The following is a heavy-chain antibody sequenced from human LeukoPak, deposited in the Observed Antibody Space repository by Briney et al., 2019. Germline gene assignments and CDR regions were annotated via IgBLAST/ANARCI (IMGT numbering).Heavy chain of an antibody. CDR2: ISGSGGST. D-gene: IGHD4/OR15-4a*01. V-gene: IGHV3-23*01. CDR1: GFTFSSYA. J-gene: IGHJ6*02. CDR3: AKVVQGCRGRYGMDV. Sequence: GGSLRLSCAASGFTFSSYAMSWVRQAPGKGLEWVSAISGSGGSTYYADSVKGRFTISRDNSKNTLYLQMNSLRAEDTAVYYCAKVVQGCRGRYGMDVWGQGTTVTVSS.